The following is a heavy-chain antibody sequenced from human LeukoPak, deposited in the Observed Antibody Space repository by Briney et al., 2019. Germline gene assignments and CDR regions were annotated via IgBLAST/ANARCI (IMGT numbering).Heavy chain of an antibody. Sequence: GRSLRLSCAASGSTFSSYAMHWVRQAPGKGLEWVAVISYDGSNKYYADSVKGRFTISRDNSKDTLYLQMNSLRAEDTAVYYCARDQGILTGDYYYGMDVWGKGTTVTVSS. CDR2: ISYDGSNK. J-gene: IGHJ6*04. CDR1: GSTFSSYA. D-gene: IGHD3-9*01. V-gene: IGHV3-30*04. CDR3: ARDQGILTGDYYYGMDV.